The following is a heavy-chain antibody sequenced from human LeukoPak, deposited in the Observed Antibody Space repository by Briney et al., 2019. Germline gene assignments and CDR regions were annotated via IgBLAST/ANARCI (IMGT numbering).Heavy chain of an antibody. CDR2: INPNSGGA. J-gene: IGHJ5*02. Sequence: ASVKVSCKASGYIFSGYYMHWLRQAPGQGLEWMGWINPNSGGADYAQKFQGRVTMTRDTSISTAYMALSRLRSDDTAVYHCAKGPPEYCSGGSCHSGRNWIDPWGQGTLVTVSS. CDR1: GYIFSGYY. CDR3: AKGPPEYCSGGSCHSGRNWIDP. D-gene: IGHD2-15*01. V-gene: IGHV1-2*02.